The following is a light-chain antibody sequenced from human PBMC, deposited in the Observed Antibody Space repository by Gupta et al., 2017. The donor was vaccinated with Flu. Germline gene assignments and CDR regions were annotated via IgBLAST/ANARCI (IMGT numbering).Light chain of an antibody. CDR1: RSDVGRSDS. CDR3: SSYTSTDTFYV. Sequence: QSALTQPASASGSLGQSITISCTGTRSDVGRSDSVSWYQQHPGEAPKLIIYDVSVRPSGVSSRFSGSKSGNTASLTISGLEAEDETDYYCSSYTSTDTFYVFGLGTRVTVL. V-gene: IGLV2-14*01. J-gene: IGLJ1*01. CDR2: DVS.